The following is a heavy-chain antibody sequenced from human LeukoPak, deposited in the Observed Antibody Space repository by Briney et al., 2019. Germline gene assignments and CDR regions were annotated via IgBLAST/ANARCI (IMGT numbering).Heavy chain of an antibody. CDR3: ARGGDSGGYSRHPFDY. V-gene: IGHV4-59*10. CDR2: IYTSGST. Sequence: SETLSLTCAVYGGSFSGYYWSWIRQPAGKGLEWIGRIYTSGSTNYNPSLKSRVTISVDTSKNQFSLKMSSVTAADTAVYYCARGGDSGGYSRHPFDYWGQGTLVTVSS. CDR1: GGSFSGYY. J-gene: IGHJ4*02. D-gene: IGHD3-22*01.